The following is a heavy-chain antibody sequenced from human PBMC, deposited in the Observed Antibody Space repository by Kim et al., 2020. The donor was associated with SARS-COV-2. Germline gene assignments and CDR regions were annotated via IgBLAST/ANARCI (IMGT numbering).Heavy chain of an antibody. D-gene: IGHD2-15*01. CDR2: IIPIFGTA. J-gene: IGHJ5*02. V-gene: IGHV1-69*13. Sequence: SVKVSCKASGGTFSSYAISLVRQAPGQGLEWMGGIIPIFGTANYAQKFQGRVTITADESTSTAYMELSSLRSEDTAVYYCARGRVEDIVVVVAGRENWFDPWGQGTLVTVSS. CDR1: GGTFSSYA. CDR3: ARGRVEDIVVVVAGRENWFDP.